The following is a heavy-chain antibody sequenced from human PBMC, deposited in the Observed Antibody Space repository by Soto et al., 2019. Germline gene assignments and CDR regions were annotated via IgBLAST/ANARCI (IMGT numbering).Heavy chain of an antibody. J-gene: IGHJ4*02. CDR1: GFTFSNFW. CDR3: ARDVI. V-gene: IGHV3-7*05. Sequence: EVQLVESGGGLVQPGGSLRLSCAASGFTFSNFWMSWVRQAPGKGLEWVASIKSDGSERSHVDAVRGRFSISRDNARNSLYLQMNSLRADYTAVYYCARDVIWGQGSLVTVSS. CDR2: IKSDGSER.